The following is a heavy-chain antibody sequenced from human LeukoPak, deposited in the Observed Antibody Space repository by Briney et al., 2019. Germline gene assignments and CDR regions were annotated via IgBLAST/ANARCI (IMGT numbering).Heavy chain of an antibody. CDR3: ARGRACGGGSCYLDY. D-gene: IGHD2-15*01. V-gene: IGHV1-8*01. Sequence: ASVKVSCKASGYTFSNYAFNWVRQAPGQGLEWMGWMNPNSGNTGYAQKFQGRVTMTRNTSISTAYMELSSLRSEDTAVYYCARGRACGGGSCYLDYWCQGTVVTVSS. J-gene: IGHJ4*02. CDR1: GYTFSNYA. CDR2: MNPNSGNT.